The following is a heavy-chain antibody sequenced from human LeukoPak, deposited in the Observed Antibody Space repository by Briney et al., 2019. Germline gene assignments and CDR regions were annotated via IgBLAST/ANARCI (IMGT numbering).Heavy chain of an antibody. Sequence: PGGSLRLSCAASGFTFSNYWIHWVRQAPGKGLVWVSRFNGDGVSTTYADSVKGRFTISSDNAKNTLYLQMNSLRAEDTAVYYCARGTGTTFDYWGQGTLVTV. D-gene: IGHD1-1*01. V-gene: IGHV3-74*01. J-gene: IGHJ4*02. CDR1: GFTFSNYW. CDR2: FNGDGVST. CDR3: ARGTGTTFDY.